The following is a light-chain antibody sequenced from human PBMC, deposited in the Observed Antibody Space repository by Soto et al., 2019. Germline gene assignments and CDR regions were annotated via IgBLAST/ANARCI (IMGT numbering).Light chain of an antibody. V-gene: IGKV3-15*01. CDR2: GAS. CDR1: QSVSSN. CDR3: QQYNNWPPLT. J-gene: IGKJ5*01. Sequence: EIVMTQSPATLSVSPGERATLSCRASQSVSSNLAWYQQKPGQAPRLLIYGASTRATGIPASFSGSGSGTEFTLTISSLQSEDFAVYYCQQYNNWPPLTFGQGRRLEIK.